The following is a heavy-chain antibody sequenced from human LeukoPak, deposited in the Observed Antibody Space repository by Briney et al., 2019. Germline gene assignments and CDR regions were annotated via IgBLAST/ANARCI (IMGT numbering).Heavy chain of an antibody. CDR1: GGSISSYY. CDR2: IYTSGST. Sequence: SETLSLTCTVSGGSISSYYWSWIRQPPGKGLEWIGYIYTSGSTNYNPSLKSRVTISVDTSKNQFSLKLSSVTAADAAVYYCARRSRSGYEHDYWGQGTLVTVSS. D-gene: IGHD3-3*01. J-gene: IGHJ4*02. V-gene: IGHV4-4*09. CDR3: ARRSRSGYEHDY.